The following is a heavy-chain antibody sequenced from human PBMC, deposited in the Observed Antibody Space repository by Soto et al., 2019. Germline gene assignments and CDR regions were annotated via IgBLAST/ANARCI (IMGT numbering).Heavy chain of an antibody. CDR2: ICDDGSHI. CDR3: AKEKDCTNGVCPIDY. V-gene: IGHV3-33*06. D-gene: IGHD2-8*01. CDR1: RFLFSTYA. Sequence: GGSLRLSCSASRFLFSTYAMHWVRQAPGKGLEWVAVICDDGSHIYYADSVKGRFTISRDNSKNTLYLQMNSLRAEDTAVYYCAKEKDCTNGVCPIDYWGQGTLVTVSS. J-gene: IGHJ4*02.